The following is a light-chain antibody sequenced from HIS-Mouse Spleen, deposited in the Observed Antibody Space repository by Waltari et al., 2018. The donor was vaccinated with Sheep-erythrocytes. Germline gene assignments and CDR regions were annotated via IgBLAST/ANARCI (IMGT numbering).Light chain of an antibody. J-gene: IGLJ1*01. V-gene: IGLV3-1*01. CDR2: QDS. Sequence: YELTQPPSVQLSPGQTAALTCSGDPLGDKSASWYQQTPGQSPVLVIYQDSKRPSGIPERLWGVEAWNTATVSSVCAQAVVEAEYYCQGVDSSTYVFGTGTKVTVL. CDR3: QGVDSSTYV. CDR1: PLGDKS.